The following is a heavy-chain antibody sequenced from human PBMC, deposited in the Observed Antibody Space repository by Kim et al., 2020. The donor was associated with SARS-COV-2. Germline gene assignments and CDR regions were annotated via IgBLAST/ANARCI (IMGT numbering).Heavy chain of an antibody. Sequence: GGSLRLSCAASGFTFSSYAMHWVRQAPGKGLEWVAVISYDGSNKYYADSVKGRFTISRDNSKNTLYLQMNSLRAEDTAVYYCARDFVAAAGNHWGQGTLVTVSS. V-gene: IGHV3-30*04. J-gene: IGHJ5*02. CDR3: ARDFVAAAGNH. CDR1: GFTFSSYA. D-gene: IGHD6-13*01. CDR2: ISYDGSNK.